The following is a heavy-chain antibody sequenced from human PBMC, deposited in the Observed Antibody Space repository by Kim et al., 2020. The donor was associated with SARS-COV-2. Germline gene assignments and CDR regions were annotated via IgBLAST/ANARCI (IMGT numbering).Heavy chain of an antibody. J-gene: IGHJ4*02. CDR2: DK. CDR3: ARQFVTTALDY. Sequence: DKYYSTSLKTRLTISKDTSKNQVVLTMTNMDPVDTATYYCARQFVTTALDYWGQGTLVTVSS. V-gene: IGHV2-70*01. D-gene: IGHD4-17*01.